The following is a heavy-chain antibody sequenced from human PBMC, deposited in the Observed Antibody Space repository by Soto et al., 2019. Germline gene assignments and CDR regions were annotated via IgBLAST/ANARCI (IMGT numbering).Heavy chain of an antibody. CDR3: ASLRSEDQPFDY. CDR2: IYYSGST. V-gene: IGHV4-59*01. Sequence: PSETLSLTCTVSGGSSSSYYWSWIRQPPGKGLEWIGYIYYSGSTNYNPSLKSRVTISVDTSKNQFSLKLSSVTAADTAVYYCASLRSEDQPFDYWGQGTLVTVSS. J-gene: IGHJ4*02. CDR1: GGSSSSYY.